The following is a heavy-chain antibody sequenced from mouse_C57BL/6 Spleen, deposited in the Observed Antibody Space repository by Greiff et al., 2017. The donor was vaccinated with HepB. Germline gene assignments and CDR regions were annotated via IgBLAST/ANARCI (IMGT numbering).Heavy chain of an antibody. CDR1: GYTFTSYW. V-gene: IGHV1-69*01. D-gene: IGHD2-5*01. CDR2: IDPSDSYT. Sequence: VQLQQPGAELVMPGASVKLSCKASGYTFTSYWMHWVKQRPGQGLEWIGEIDPSDSYTNYNQKFKGKSTLTVDKSSSTAYMQLSSLTSEDSAVYYCARRDSNYLAYWGQGTLVTVSA. J-gene: IGHJ3*01. CDR3: ARRDSNYLAY.